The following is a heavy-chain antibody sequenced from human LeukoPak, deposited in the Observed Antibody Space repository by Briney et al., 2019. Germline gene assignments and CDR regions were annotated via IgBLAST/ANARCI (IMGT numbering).Heavy chain of an antibody. CDR1: GYTFTSYG. J-gene: IGHJ3*02. CDR2: ISAYNGNT. D-gene: IGHD1-26*01. V-gene: IGHV1-18*01. Sequence: ASVKVSCKASGYTFTSYGISWVRQAPGQGLEWMGWISAYNGNTNYAQKLQGRVTMTTDTSTSTAYMELRSLRSDDTAVYYCARDKWELLANDAFDIWGQGTMVTVSS. CDR3: ARDKWELLANDAFDI.